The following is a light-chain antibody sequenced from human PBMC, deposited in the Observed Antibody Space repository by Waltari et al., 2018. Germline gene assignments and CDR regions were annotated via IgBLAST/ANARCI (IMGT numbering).Light chain of an antibody. CDR3: SSYTSSSTSVL. CDR2: DVS. Sequence: QSALTQPASVSGSPGQSITISCTGTSSDVGGYNYVSWYQQHPGKAPKLMMYDVSKRPSGVSNRFSGSKSGNTASLTISGLQAEDEADYYCSSYTSSSTSVLFGGGTKLTVL. CDR1: SSDVGGYNY. J-gene: IGLJ2*01. V-gene: IGLV2-14*01.